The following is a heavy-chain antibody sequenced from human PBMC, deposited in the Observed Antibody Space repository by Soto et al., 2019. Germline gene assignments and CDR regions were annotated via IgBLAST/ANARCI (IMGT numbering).Heavy chain of an antibody. CDR2: IIPIFGPA. J-gene: IGHJ6*02. V-gene: IGHV1-69*13. CDR3: ATGSFTSTGGRIGYHYNAMDV. D-gene: IGHD1-1*01. Sequence: SVKVSCKSSGGTFSSHSINWVRQAPGRGLEWMGGIIPIFGPANFAKKFQGRVTITADESTTTAYMELSSLTSEDTAVYYCATGSFTSTGGRIGYHYNAMDVWGQGTTVTVSS. CDR1: GGTFSSHS.